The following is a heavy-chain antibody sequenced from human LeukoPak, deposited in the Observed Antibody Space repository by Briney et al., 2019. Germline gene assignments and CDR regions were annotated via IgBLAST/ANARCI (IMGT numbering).Heavy chain of an antibody. V-gene: IGHV5-51*01. CDR1: GYSFTSYW. D-gene: IGHD5-18*01. CDR2: IYPGDSDT. Sequence: VESLKISCKGSGYSFTSYWICWVRQMPGKGLEWLGIIYPGDSDTRYSPSFQGQVTISADKSISTAYLQWSSLKASDTAMYYCARQGSGYSPTYYYYMDVWGKGTTVTISS. J-gene: IGHJ6*03. CDR3: ARQGSGYSPTYYYYMDV.